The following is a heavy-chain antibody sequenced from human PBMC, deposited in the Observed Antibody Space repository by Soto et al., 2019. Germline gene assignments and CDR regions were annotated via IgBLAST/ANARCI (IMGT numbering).Heavy chain of an antibody. J-gene: IGHJ6*03. D-gene: IGHD2-15*01. Sequence: QLQLQESGPGLVKPSETLSLTCTVSGGSISSNTYYWGWIRQPPGKGLEWIGSIYYSGSTYNNPSLKSRVTISVDTSKNQFSLKLSSVTAADSAVYYCVRQINILHYYYCYMDVWGKGTTVTVSS. CDR1: GGSISSNTYY. CDR2: IYYSGST. V-gene: IGHV4-39*01. CDR3: VRQINILHYYYCYMDV.